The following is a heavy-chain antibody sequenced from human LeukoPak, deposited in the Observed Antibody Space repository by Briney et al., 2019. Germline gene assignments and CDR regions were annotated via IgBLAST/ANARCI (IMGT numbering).Heavy chain of an antibody. J-gene: IGHJ4*02. D-gene: IGHD3-22*01. V-gene: IGHV1-46*01. CDR2: INPSGGSA. CDR1: GYTFTSYY. CDR3: ARVNGYYDSRNPFDY. Sequence: ASVKASCKASGYTFTSYYMHWVRQAPGQGLEWMGIINPSGGSASYAQKFQGRVTMTRDMSTSTVYMELSSLRSEDTAVYYCARVNGYYDSRNPFDYWGQGTLVTVSS.